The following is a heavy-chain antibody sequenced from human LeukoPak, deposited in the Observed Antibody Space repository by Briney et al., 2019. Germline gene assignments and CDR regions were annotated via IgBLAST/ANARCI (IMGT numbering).Heavy chain of an antibody. D-gene: IGHD2-15*01. V-gene: IGHV4-39*01. CDR3: ARRAPGVGAATYYFDY. CDR1: GGSISSSSYY. CDR2: IYYSGST. J-gene: IGHJ4*02. Sequence: SETLSLTCTVSGGSISSSSYYWGWIRQPPGKGLEWIGSIYYSGSTYYNPSLKSRVTISVDTSKNQFSLRLSSVTAADTAVYYCARRAPGVGAATYYFDYWGQGTLVTVSS.